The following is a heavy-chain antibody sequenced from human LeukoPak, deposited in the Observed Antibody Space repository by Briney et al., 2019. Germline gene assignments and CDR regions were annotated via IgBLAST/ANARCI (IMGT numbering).Heavy chain of an antibody. CDR2: IYDSGTT. J-gene: IGHJ6*02. CDR1: GGSFGNYY. D-gene: IGHD7-27*01. CDR3: AREVPGYYNAMDV. V-gene: IGHV4-59*01. Sequence: SETLSLTCTVSGGSFGNYYWSWIRQPPGKGLEWIGYIYDSGTTNYNPSLKSRVTISVDTSKNQFSLKLSSVTAADTAVYYCAREVPGYYNAMDVWGQGTTVTVSS.